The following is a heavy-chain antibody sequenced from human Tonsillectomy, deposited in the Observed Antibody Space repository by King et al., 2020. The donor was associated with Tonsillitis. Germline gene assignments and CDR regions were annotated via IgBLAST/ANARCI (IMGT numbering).Heavy chain of an antibody. D-gene: IGHD1-26*01. J-gene: IGHJ6*02. CDR1: GGSISSDGYF. V-gene: IGHV4-31*03. CDR3: ARGGSHYGLDV. CDR2: IYFSGDT. Sequence: VQLQESGPGLVKPSQTLSLTCTVSGGSISSDGYFWSWIRQHPGKGREWIGYIYFSGDTYYNPSIKSRVIISVDTSKNQFSLKLNSVTAAATAVYYCARGGSHYGLDVWGQGTTVIVSS.